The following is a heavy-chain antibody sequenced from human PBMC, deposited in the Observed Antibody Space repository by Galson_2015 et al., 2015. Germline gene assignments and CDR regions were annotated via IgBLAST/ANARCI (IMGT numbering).Heavy chain of an antibody. V-gene: IGHV3-7*03. J-gene: IGHJ6*02. D-gene: IGHD2-2*01. CDR3: AREGREYQLPHFYYYSGMAV. Sequence: SLRLSCAASGFTFSSYWMSWVRQAPGKGLEWVANIKQDGSEKYYVDSVKDRFTISRDNAKNSLYQQMNSLRAEDADVYYCAREGREYQLPHFYYYSGMAVWGQGTLVTASS. CDR2: IKQDGSEK. CDR1: GFTFSSYW.